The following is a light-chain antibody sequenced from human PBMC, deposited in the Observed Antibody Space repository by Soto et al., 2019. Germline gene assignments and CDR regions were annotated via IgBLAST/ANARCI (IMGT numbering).Light chain of an antibody. CDR2: GAS. CDR1: QSISSTY. Sequence: EIVLTQSPGTLSLSPGERATLSCRASQSISSTYLAWYQQQPGQAPRLLIYGASSRATGIPDRFSGSGSGTDFTLTSSRLEPEEFAVYSCQQYGSSPVTFGGGTKVEIK. V-gene: IGKV3-20*01. CDR3: QQYGSSPVT. J-gene: IGKJ4*01.